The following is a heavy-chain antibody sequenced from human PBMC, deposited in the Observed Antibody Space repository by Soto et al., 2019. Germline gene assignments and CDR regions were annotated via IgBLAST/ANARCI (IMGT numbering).Heavy chain of an antibody. CDR2: ISGGGGST. CDR1: GFTFSSYA. J-gene: IGHJ4*02. Sequence: EVQLLESGGGLVQPGGSLRLSCAASGFTFSSYAMSWVRQAPGKGLEWVSGISGGGGSTYYADSVKGRFTISRDNSKNTLYLQMNSLRAEATAIYYCANVGEYSSDYWGQGTLVTVSS. D-gene: IGHD5-18*01. CDR3: ANVGEYSSDY. V-gene: IGHV3-23*01.